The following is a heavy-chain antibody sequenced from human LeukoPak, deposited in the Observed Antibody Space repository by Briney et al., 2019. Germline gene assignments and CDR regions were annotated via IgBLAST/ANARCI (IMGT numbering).Heavy chain of an antibody. CDR3: ARDSYGSGSSYNDYYYYMDV. CDR1: GGSVSGSY. CDR2: IYYSGAT. J-gene: IGHJ6*03. V-gene: IGHV4-59*02. Sequence: SETPSLTCTVSGGSVSGSYWSWVRQSPGKGLEWIGYIYYSGATNYNPSLKSRVSISIDTSKNQFSLKLSSVTPADTAVYYCARDSYGSGSSYNDYYYYMDVWGKGTTVTIS. D-gene: IGHD3-10*01.